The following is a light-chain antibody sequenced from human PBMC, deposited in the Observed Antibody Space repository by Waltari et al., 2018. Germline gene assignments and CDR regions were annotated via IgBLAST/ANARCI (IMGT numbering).Light chain of an antibody. J-gene: IGLJ3*02. CDR1: GSNIGAGID. CDR2: GSS. V-gene: IGLV1-40*01. Sequence: QSVLTQPPSVSGAPGQRVTIACTGSGSNIGAGIDFHWDQQVPRAAPKPPIYGSSSRPLGVPDRFFGSTSGTSASLAIIGLQAEDEADYYCQSYDITLRVVFGGGTKLTVL. CDR3: QSYDITLRVV.